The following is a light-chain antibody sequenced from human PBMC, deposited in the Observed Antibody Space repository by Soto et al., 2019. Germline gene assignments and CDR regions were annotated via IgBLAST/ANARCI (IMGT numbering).Light chain of an antibody. J-gene: IGLJ2*01. V-gene: IGLV2-23*01. CDR1: SSDVGSYNL. CDR3: CYYAGSSLLV. Sequence: QSVLTQPASVSGSPGQSITISCTGTSSDVGSYNLVSWYQQHPGKAPKLMIYEGSKRPSGVSNRFSGSKSGNTASLTISVLQAEDEADYYCCYYAGSSLLVFGGVTKVTVL. CDR2: EGS.